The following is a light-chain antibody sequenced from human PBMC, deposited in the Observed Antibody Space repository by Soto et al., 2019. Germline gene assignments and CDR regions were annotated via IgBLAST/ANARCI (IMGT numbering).Light chain of an antibody. CDR3: LQYYSYPYT. Sequence: DIQMTQSPSSLSASVGDRVTITCRASQGITTDFAWYQQKTGKAPKRLIYAAASLQSGVPSRFSGSGSGTEFTLTISSLQPEDFATYYCLQYYSYPYTFGQGTKLEIK. CDR1: QGITTD. V-gene: IGKV1-17*01. CDR2: AAA. J-gene: IGKJ2*01.